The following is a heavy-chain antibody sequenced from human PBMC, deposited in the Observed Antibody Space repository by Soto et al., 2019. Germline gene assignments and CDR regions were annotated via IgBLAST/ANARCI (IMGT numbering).Heavy chain of an antibody. D-gene: IGHD3-3*01. CDR2: INPKNGAT. Sequence: ASVKVSCKASGYSFSGYSMHWVRQAPGQGLEWMGWINPKNGATNYAQKFQGWVTMIRDTSISTAYMELRNLKSDDTALYYCAAANPAPTFTIFGVVHHYYYGMDVWGQGTTVTVSS. CDR1: GYSFSGYS. J-gene: IGHJ6*02. CDR3: AAANPAPTFTIFGVVHHYYYGMDV. V-gene: IGHV1-2*04.